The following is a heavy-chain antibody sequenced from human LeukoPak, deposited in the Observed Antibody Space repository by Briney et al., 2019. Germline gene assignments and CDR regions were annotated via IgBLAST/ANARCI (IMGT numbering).Heavy chain of an antibody. Sequence: GSLRLSCAASGFTFSSYWMHWVRQAPGKGLVWVSRINSDGSSTSYADSVKGRFTISRDNAKNTPYLQMNSLRAEDTAVYYCARERGLWLIAARRNWFDPWGQGTLVTVSS. CDR3: ARERGLWLIAARRNWFDP. D-gene: IGHD6-6*01. J-gene: IGHJ5*02. CDR1: GFTFSSYW. CDR2: INSDGSST. V-gene: IGHV3-74*01.